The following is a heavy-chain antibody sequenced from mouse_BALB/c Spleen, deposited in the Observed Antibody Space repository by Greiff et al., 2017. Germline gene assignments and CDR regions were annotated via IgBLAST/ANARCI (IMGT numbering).Heavy chain of an antibody. Sequence: EVQVVESGAELVKPGASVKLSCTASGFNIKDTYMHWVKQRPEQGLEWIGRIDPANGNTKYDPKFQGKATITADTSSNTAYLQLSSLTSEDTAVYYCAKESMITRAMDYWGQGTSVTVSS. V-gene: IGHV14-3*02. D-gene: IGHD2-4*01. CDR3: AKESMITRAMDY. J-gene: IGHJ4*01. CDR2: IDPANGNT. CDR1: GFNIKDTY.